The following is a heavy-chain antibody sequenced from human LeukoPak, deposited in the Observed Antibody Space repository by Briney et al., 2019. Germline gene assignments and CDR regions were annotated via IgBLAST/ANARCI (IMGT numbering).Heavy chain of an antibody. D-gene: IGHD5-18*01. CDR3: AGDTYIYGSSAYYFDY. J-gene: IGHJ4*02. Sequence: SETLSLTCTVSGYSISSGYYWSWIRQPAGKGLEWIGRIHTSGSTNYNPSLKSRLTMSVDTSKNQFSLKLSSVAAADTALYYCAGDTYIYGSSAYYFDYWGQGTLVTVSS. V-gene: IGHV4-4*07. CDR1: GYSISSGYY. CDR2: IHTSGST.